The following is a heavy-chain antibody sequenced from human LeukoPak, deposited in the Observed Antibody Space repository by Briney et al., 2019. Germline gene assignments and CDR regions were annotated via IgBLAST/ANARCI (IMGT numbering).Heavy chain of an antibody. V-gene: IGHV4-59*01. J-gene: IGHJ5*02. CDR1: GGSISSYY. D-gene: IGHD3-16*01. CDR3: ARGPLGGYNWFAP. Sequence: SETLSLTCTVSGGSISSYYWSWIRQPPGKGLEWIGYIYYSGSTNYNPSLKSRVTISVDTSKNQFSLKLSSVTAADTAVYYCARGPLGGYNWFAPWGQGTLVTVSS. CDR2: IYYSGST.